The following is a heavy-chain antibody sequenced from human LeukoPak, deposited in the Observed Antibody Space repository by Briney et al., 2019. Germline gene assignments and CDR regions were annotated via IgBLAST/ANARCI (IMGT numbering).Heavy chain of an antibody. V-gene: IGHV3-30-3*01. CDR1: GFTLSSYA. J-gene: IGHJ4*02. CDR3: ARVPGYDSSGYFDY. Sequence: GGSLRLSCAASGFTLSSYAMHWVRQAPGKGLEWVAIISHDGSSKYYGDTVKGRFTISRDNSKNTLYLQLNSLRVEDTAVYYCARVPGYDSSGYFDYWGQGTLVTVSS. D-gene: IGHD3-22*01. CDR2: ISHDGSSK.